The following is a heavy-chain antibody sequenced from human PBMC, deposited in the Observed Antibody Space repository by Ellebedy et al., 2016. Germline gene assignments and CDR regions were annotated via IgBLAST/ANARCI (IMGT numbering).Heavy chain of an antibody. D-gene: IGHD1-26*01. V-gene: IGHV3-74*01. J-gene: IGHJ4*02. CDR2: IRGDASMT. CDR3: ANDGGGSLDD. CDR1: GFTFSTYW. Sequence: GGSLRLXXVASGFTFSTYWMHWVRQVPGKGLVWVAFIRGDASMTSYADSVKGRFTISRDNAKNTLYLQMNSLRAEDTAVYYCANDGGGSLDDWGQGTLVTVSS.